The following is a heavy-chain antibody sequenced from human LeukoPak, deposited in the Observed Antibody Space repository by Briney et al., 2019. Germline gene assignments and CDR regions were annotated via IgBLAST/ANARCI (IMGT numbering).Heavy chain of an antibody. V-gene: IGHV3-30*02. Sequence: GSLRLPCAASGFTFSSYGMYWVRQAPGKGLEWVAFIRYDGSNKYYADSVKGRFTVSRDNSKNTLYLQMNSLKSEDSAEYYCARGPAANSGNYYAGDYWDQGTLVTVSS. CDR1: GFTFSSYG. J-gene: IGHJ4*02. D-gene: IGHD1-26*01. CDR3: ARGPAANSGNYYAGDY. CDR2: IRYDGSNK.